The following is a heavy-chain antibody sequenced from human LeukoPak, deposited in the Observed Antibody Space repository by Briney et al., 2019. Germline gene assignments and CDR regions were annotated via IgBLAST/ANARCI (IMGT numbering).Heavy chain of an antibody. Sequence: HPGGSLRLSCAASGVTFSSYWMSWVRQAPGKGLEWVANIKQDGSEKYYVDSVKGRFTISRDNAKNSVYLQMTRLRAEDRAVYYCARIGYDSASLDYWGQGTVVTVSS. J-gene: IGHJ4*02. D-gene: IGHD3-10*01. V-gene: IGHV3-7*01. CDR3: ARIGYDSASLDY. CDR1: GVTFSSYW. CDR2: IKQDGSEK.